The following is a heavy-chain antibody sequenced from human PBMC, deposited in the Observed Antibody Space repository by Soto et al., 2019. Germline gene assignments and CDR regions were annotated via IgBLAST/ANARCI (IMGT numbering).Heavy chain of an antibody. Sequence: PGGSLRLSCAASGFTFSGCAMHWVRQAPGKGLEWVAVISYDGSNKYYADSVKGRFTIPRDNSKNTLYLQMNSLRAEDTAVYYCARDKRDLRFLEWSYYFDYWGQGTLVTVSS. V-gene: IGHV3-30-3*01. D-gene: IGHD3-3*01. CDR1: GFTFSGCA. CDR2: ISYDGSNK. CDR3: ARDKRDLRFLEWSYYFDY. J-gene: IGHJ4*02.